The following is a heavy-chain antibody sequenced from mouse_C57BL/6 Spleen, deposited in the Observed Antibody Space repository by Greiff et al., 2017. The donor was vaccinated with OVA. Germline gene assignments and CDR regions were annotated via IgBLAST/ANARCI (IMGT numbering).Heavy chain of an antibody. V-gene: IGHV3-6*01. J-gene: IGHJ4*01. Sequence: EVKLQESGPGLVKPSQSLSLTCSVTGYSITSGYYWNWIRQFPGNKLEWMGYISYDGSNNYNPSLKNRISITRDTSKIQFFLKLNSVTTEDTATYYCARDQLVPHYYAMDYWGQGTSVTVSS. D-gene: IGHD4-1*02. CDR1: GYSITSGYY. CDR2: ISYDGSN. CDR3: ARDQLVPHYYAMDY.